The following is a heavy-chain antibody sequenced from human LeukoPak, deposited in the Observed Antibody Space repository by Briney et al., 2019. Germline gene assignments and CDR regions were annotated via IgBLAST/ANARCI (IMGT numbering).Heavy chain of an antibody. D-gene: IGHD6-19*01. V-gene: IGHV4-59*01. CDR2: IYYSGST. J-gene: IGHJ6*03. Sequence: PSETLSLTCTVSGGSISSYYWSWMRQPPGKGLEWIGYIYYSGSTNYNPSLKSRVTISVDTSKNQFSLKLSSVTAGDTAVYYCAKAVAVFGTYYYMDVSGKGTTVTVSS. CDR1: GGSISSYY. CDR3: AKAVAVFGTYYYMDV.